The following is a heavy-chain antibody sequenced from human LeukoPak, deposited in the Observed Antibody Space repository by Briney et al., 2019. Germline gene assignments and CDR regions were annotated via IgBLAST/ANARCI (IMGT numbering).Heavy chain of an antibody. D-gene: IGHD5-12*01. CDR1: GCSISGYY. Sequence: PSETLSLPCNVSGCSISGYYWSWIRQPPGKGLEWIGFIYYSGSTSYNPSLKSRVTISVDTSKNQFSLKLSPVSAADTAVYYCAGYAITLTTNDYWGQGALVTVSS. CDR3: AGYAITLTTNDY. J-gene: IGHJ4*02. V-gene: IGHV4-59*08. CDR2: IYYSGST.